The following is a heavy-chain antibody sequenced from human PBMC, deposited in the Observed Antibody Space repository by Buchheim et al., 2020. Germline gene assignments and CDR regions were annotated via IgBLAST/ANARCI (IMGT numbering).Heavy chain of an antibody. CDR2: IYDTGST. J-gene: IGHJ6*02. CDR3: ARVSGYQATVFHFYGMDV. V-gene: IGHV4-59*01. CDR1: GGSISGNY. D-gene: IGHD2-2*01. Sequence: QVQLQESGPGLVKPSETLSLTCSVSGGSISGNYWAWVRQPPGKGLEWIGSIYDTGSTSYSPSLKTRLTISVDTSKNQFSLDLRSVTAADTAMYYCARVSGYQATVFHFYGMDVWGQGTT.